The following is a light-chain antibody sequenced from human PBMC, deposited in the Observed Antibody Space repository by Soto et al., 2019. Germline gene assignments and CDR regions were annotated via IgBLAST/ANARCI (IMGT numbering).Light chain of an antibody. CDR1: HNIERW. CDR2: AAS. V-gene: IGKV1-5*01. J-gene: IGKJ4*01. CDR3: QQYNSYPLT. Sequence: IQRTHAPSTLSASLGDIVTITVRASHNIERWMAWYQQKPGKAPKLLIYAASSLQSGVPSRFSGSGSGTDFTLTISSLQPDDFATYYCQQYNSYPLTFGGGTKVDIK.